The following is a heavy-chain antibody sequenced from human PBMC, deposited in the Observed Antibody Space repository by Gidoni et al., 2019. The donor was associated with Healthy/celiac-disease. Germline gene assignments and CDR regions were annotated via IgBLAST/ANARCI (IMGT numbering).Heavy chain of an antibody. CDR2: IYYSGST. D-gene: IGHD3-3*01. Sequence: QVQLQESGPGLVKPSQTLSLPCTVSGGSIRSGGYYWSWIRQHPGKGLEWIGYIYYSGSTYYNPSLKSRVTISVDTSKNQFSLKLSSVTAADTAVYYCARSKPFFGVVKPYYFDYWGQGTLVTVSS. V-gene: IGHV4-31*03. CDR1: GGSIRSGGYY. CDR3: ARSKPFFGVVKPYYFDY. J-gene: IGHJ4*02.